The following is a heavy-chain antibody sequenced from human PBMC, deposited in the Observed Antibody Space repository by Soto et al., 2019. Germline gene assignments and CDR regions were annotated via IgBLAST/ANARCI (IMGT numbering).Heavy chain of an antibody. D-gene: IGHD3-22*01. CDR1: GFTFSSYG. CDR3: AKGYYYDSSGYSFFDY. CDR2: ISYDGSNK. Sequence: QPGGSLRLSCAASGFTFSSYGMHWVRQAPGKGLEWVAVISYDGSNKYYADSVKGRFTISRDNSKKTLYLQMNSLRAEDTAVYYCAKGYYYDSSGYSFFDYWGQGTLVTVSS. J-gene: IGHJ4*02. V-gene: IGHV3-30*18.